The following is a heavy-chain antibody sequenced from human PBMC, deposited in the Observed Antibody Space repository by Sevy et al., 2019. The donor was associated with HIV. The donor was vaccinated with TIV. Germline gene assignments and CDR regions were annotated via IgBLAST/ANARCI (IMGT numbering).Heavy chain of an antibody. J-gene: IGHJ4*02. CDR3: ASTPAAMIVSDY. CDR1: GFTFSSYW. V-gene: IGHV3-74*01. D-gene: IGHD2-2*01. CDR2: INSDGSST. Sequence: GGSLRLSCAASGFTFSSYWMHWVRQAPGKGLVWVSRINSDGSSTSNADSVKGRFTIPRDNAKNTLYLQMNSLRAEDTAVYYCASTPAAMIVSDYWGQGTLVTVSS.